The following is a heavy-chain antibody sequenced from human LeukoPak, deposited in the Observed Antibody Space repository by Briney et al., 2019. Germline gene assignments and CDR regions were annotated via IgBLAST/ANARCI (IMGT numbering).Heavy chain of an antibody. CDR2: ISYDGSNK. J-gene: IGHJ4*02. CDR3: AAAMATHYFDY. D-gene: IGHD5-24*01. V-gene: IGHV3-30*03. CDR1: GFTFSSYG. Sequence: GGTLRLSCAASGFTFSSYGMHWVRQAPGKGLEWVAVISYDGSNKYYADSVKGRFTISRDNSKNTLYLQMNSLRAEATAVYYCAAAMATHYFDYWGQGTLVTVSS.